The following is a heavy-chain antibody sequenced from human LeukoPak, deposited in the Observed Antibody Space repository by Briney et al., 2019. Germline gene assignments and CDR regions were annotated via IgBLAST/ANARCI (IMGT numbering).Heavy chain of an antibody. CDR2: ISGSGGST. J-gene: IGHJ3*02. CDR3: AKDRGYYDSSGYYGFGAFDI. D-gene: IGHD3-22*01. CDR1: GFTFSSYA. Sequence: PGGSLRLSCAASGFTFSSYAMSWVRQAPGKGLEWVSAISGSGGSTYYADSVKGRFTISRDNSKKTLSLQMNSLRPEDTAVYYCAKDRGYYDSSGYYGFGAFDIWGQGTMVTVSS. V-gene: IGHV3-23*01.